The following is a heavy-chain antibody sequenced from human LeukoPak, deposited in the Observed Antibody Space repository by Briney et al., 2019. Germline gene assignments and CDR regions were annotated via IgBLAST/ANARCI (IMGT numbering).Heavy chain of an antibody. J-gene: IGHJ4*02. CDR2: ISYDGSNK. D-gene: IGHD2-21*02. V-gene: IGHV3-30*18. CDR3: AKLTDCGGDCYSGDHFDY. CDR1: GFTFSSYW. Sequence: PGGSLRLSCAASGFTFSSYWMIWVRQAPGKGLEWVAVISYDGSNKYYADSVKGRFTISRDNSKNTLYLQMNSLRAEDTAVYYCAKLTDCGGDCYSGDHFDYWGQGTLVTVSS.